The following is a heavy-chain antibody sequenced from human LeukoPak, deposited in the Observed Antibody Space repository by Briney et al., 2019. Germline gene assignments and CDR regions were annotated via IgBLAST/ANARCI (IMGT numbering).Heavy chain of an antibody. CDR3: AREAIFGPMDV. CDR1: GYTFTSYY. D-gene: IGHD3-3*01. Sequence: ASVKVSCEASGYTFTSYYMHWVRQAPGQGLEWMGIINPSGGSTSYAQKFQGRVTMTRDTSTSTVYMELSSLRSEDTAVYYCAREAIFGPMDVWGQGTTVTVSS. J-gene: IGHJ6*02. V-gene: IGHV1-46*01. CDR2: INPSGGST.